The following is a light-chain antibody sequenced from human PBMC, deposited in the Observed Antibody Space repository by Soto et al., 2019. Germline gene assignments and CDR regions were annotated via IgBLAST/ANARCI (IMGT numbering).Light chain of an antibody. CDR1: QSISSY. CDR3: QQSYSTLIT. V-gene: IGKV1-39*01. Sequence: DFHMTQSPSSLSASLGDRVTITLRASQSISSYLNWYQQKPGKAPKLLIYAASSLQSGVPSRFSGSGSGTDFTLTISSLQPEDFATYYCQQSYSTLITFGQGTRLEIK. J-gene: IGKJ5*01. CDR2: AAS.